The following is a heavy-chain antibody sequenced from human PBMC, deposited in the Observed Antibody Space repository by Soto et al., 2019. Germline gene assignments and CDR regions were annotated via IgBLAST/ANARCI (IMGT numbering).Heavy chain of an antibody. CDR2: IYPGDSDI. J-gene: IGHJ3*02. Sequence: GESLKISCKGSGYSFTSYWIAWVRQVPGKGLELMGVIYPGDSDIRYSPSFQGQVTISADKSISTVYLQWSSLKASDTAMYYCARRQVWFGELLHAFDIWGQGTMVTVSS. V-gene: IGHV5-51*01. D-gene: IGHD3-10*01. CDR3: ARRQVWFGELLHAFDI. CDR1: GYSFTSYW.